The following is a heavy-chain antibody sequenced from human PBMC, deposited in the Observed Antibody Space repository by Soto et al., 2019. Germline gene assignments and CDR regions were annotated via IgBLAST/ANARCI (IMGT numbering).Heavy chain of an antibody. CDR3: ATKGSPTTRRGDDAFDI. Sequence: ASVKVSCKVSGYTLTELSMHWVRQAPGKGLEWMGGFDPEDGETIYAQKFQGRVTMTEDTSTDTAYMELSSLRSEDTAVYYCATKGSPTTRRGDDAFDIWGQGTMVTVSS. CDR2: FDPEDGET. J-gene: IGHJ3*02. V-gene: IGHV1-24*01. CDR1: GYTLTELS. D-gene: IGHD1-7*01.